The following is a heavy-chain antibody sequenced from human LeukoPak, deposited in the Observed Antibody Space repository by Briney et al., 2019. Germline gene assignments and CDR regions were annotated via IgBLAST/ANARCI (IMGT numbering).Heavy chain of an antibody. CDR1: GGSFSGYY. D-gene: IGHD3-22*01. V-gene: IGHV4-34*01. CDR3: ARASYYYDSSGPDDDY. Sequence: PSETLSLTCAVYGGSFSGYYWSWIRQPPGKGLEWIGEINHSGSTNYNPSLKSRVTISVDTSKNQFSLKLSSVTAADTAVYYCARASYYYDSSGPDDDYWGQGTLVTVSS. J-gene: IGHJ4*02. CDR2: INHSGST.